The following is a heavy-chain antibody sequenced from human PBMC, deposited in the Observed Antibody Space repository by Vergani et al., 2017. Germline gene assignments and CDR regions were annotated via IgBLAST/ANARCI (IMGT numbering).Heavy chain of an antibody. J-gene: IGHJ4*02. CDR1: GAYVGSGGYY. V-gene: IGHV4-31*03. D-gene: IGHD2-15*01. CDR3: VRDPWESGGPYSGC. CDR2: IYYSGYT. Sequence: QVQLQESGPGLVKASQTLSLTCSVSGAYVGSGGYYWSWVRQRPGMGLDWIGYIYYSGYTFYSPSLKSRVSMSVDTSKNQFSLRVNSVTAADTAVYYCVRDPWESGGPYSGCWGRGTLVSVSS.